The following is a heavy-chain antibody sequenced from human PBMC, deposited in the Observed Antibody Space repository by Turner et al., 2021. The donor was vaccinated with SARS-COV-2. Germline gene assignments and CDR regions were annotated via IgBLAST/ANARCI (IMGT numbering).Heavy chain of an antibody. CDR2: IYYSGST. CDR1: GGSISSSYYY. CDR3: ARHGPTSTTKAFDP. D-gene: IGHD4-17*01. J-gene: IGHJ5*02. V-gene: IGHV4-39*01. Sequence: QLQLQESGPGLVKPSATLSLSCTVPGGSISSSYYYWGWIRQPPGKGLEWIGSIYYSGSTYYNPSLKSRVTISVDTSKNQFSLKLNSVTAADTAVYYCARHGPTSTTKAFDPWGQGTLVTVSS.